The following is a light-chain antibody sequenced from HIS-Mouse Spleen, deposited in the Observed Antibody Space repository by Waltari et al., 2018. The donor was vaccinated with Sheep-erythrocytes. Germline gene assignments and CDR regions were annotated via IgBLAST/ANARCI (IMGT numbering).Light chain of an antibody. V-gene: IGLV3-1*01. CDR3: QAWDSSIFVV. J-gene: IGLJ2*01. CDR2: QDS. CDR1: TLGDKY. Sequence: SYELTQPPSVSVSPGQTASITCSGDTLGDKYACWYQQKPGPSPVLVIYQDSKRPSGIPERFSGSNSGNTATLTISGTQAMDEADYYCQAWDSSIFVVFGGGTKLTVL.